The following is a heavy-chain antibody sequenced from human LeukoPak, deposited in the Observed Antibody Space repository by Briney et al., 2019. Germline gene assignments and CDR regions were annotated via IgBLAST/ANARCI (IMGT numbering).Heavy chain of an antibody. D-gene: IGHD6-19*01. J-gene: IGHJ1*01. CDR1: GYTFTSYY. CDR3: ARRGSDIAVAGTIAGKAEYFQH. V-gene: IGHV1-46*01. Sequence: GASVKVSCKASGYTFTSYYMHWVRQAPGQGLEWMGIINPSGGSTSYAQKFQGRVTMTRDTSTSTVYMELSSLRSEDTAVYYCARRGSDIAVAGTIAGKAEYFQHWGQGTLVTVSS. CDR2: INPSGGST.